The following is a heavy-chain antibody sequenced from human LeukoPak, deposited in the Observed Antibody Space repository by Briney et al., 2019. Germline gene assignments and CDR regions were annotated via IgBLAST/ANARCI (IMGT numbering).Heavy chain of an antibody. CDR2: IIPILGIA. CDR3: ASANYDFSDY. J-gene: IGHJ4*02. CDR1: GGTFSSYP. D-gene: IGHD3-3*01. Sequence: GASLKVSCKASGGTFSSYPISGVRQAPGQGLEWLGRIIPILGIANSAQKFQGRVTITADKSTSTAYMELSSLRSEDTAVYYCASANYDFSDYWGQGTLVTVSS. V-gene: IGHV1-69*02.